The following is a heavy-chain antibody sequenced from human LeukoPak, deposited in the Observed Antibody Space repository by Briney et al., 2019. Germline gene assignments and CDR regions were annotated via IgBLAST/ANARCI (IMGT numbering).Heavy chain of an antibody. J-gene: IGHJ4*02. V-gene: IGHV4-31*03. CDR3: ASVVPPATNYFDW. CDR2: IYYSGST. Sequence: SETLSLTCTVSGGYISSAGYYWTWIRQYPGKGLEWIGYIYYSGSTYYNPSLKSRVTISVDTSKNQFSLRLSSVTAADTAVYYCASVVPPATNYFDWWGQGTLVSVSS. CDR1: GGYISSAGYY. D-gene: IGHD2-2*01.